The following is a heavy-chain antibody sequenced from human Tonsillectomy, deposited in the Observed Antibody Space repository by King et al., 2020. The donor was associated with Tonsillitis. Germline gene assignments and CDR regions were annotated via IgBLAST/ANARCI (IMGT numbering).Heavy chain of an antibody. CDR2: IKGDGSQT. CDR3: GRGLGWVADY. CDR1: GFTFDSHW. Sequence: VQLVESGGGLVQPGGSLRLSCTASGFTFDSHWVNWFRQAPGKGLEWVAIIKGDGSQTLYLDSVKGRFTISRDNAKNIQYLQMNSLKVEDTAVYYCGRGLGWVADYWGQGTLVTVSS. J-gene: IGHJ4*02. D-gene: IGHD2-15*01. V-gene: IGHV3-7*01.